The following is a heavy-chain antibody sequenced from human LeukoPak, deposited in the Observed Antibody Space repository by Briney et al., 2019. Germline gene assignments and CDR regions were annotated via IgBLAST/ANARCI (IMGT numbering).Heavy chain of an antibody. CDR1: GFTFSSYV. Sequence: GGSLRLSCAASGFTFSSYVMSWVRQAPGKGLEWVSAISGSGGSTYYADSVKGRFTISRDNSKNTLYLQMNSLRAEDTAVYYWWKDWRRGYSYGFDYWGQGTLVTVSS. V-gene: IGHV3-23*01. J-gene: IGHJ4*02. CDR3: WKDWRRGYSYGFDY. CDR2: ISGSGGST. D-gene: IGHD5-18*01.